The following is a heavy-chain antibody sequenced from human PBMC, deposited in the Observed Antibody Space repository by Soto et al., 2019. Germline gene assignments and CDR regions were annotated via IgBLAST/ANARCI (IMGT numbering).Heavy chain of an antibody. D-gene: IGHD2-15*01. CDR1: GYTFINYG. Sequence: ASVKVSCKASGYTFINYGINWVRQAPGQGLEWMGWISAYNGNTNYAQKLQGRVTMTTDTSTSTAYMELRRLRSDDTAVYYCAKVLSATAADYYFYYWGQGTLVTVSS. CDR2: ISAYNGNT. J-gene: IGHJ4*02. V-gene: IGHV1-18*01. CDR3: AKVLSATAADYYFYY.